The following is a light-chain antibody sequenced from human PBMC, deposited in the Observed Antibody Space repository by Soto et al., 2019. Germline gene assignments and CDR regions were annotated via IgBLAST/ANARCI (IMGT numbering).Light chain of an antibody. V-gene: IGLV2-11*01. CDR2: DVS. CDR3: CSYAGVDYV. J-gene: IGLJ1*01. Sequence: QSVLTQPRSVSGSPGQSVTISCTGTSSDVGGYNYVSWYQQHPGKAPKLMIYDVSKRPSGVPDRFSGSKSGNTASLTISGLQAEDGADYYCCSYAGVDYVFGTGTKVTVL. CDR1: SSDVGGYNY.